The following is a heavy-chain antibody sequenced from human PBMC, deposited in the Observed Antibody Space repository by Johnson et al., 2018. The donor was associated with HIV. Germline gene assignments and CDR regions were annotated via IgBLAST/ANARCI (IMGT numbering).Heavy chain of an antibody. V-gene: IGHV3-30*18. D-gene: IGHD3-22*01. CDR2: ISYDGSNK. CDR3: EKDRGGYYDSSGYGAFDI. J-gene: IGHJ3*02. Sequence: QVQLVESGGGVVQPGRSLRLSCAASGFTFSSYGMHWVRQAPGKGLEWVAVISYDGSNKYYADSVKGRFTISRDNSKNTLYLQMNSLRAEDTAVYYCEKDRGGYYDSSGYGAFDIWGQGTMVTVSS. CDR1: GFTFSSYG.